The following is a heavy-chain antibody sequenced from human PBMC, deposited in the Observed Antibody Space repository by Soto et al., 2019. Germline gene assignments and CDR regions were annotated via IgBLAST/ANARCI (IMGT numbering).Heavy chain of an antibody. CDR2: ITWNSGII. CDR1: GFTFDDYA. Sequence: DVQLVESGGGLVQPGRSLRLSCAASGFTFDDYAMNWVRQPPGKGLEWVSGITWNSGIIGYADSVKGRFTISRDNAKNSIYRQMNSLRPEDTALYYCAKDQWYRTTYYGYVDLWGRGTLVTVSS. V-gene: IGHV3-9*01. D-gene: IGHD1-26*01. J-gene: IGHJ2*01. CDR3: AKDQWYRTTYYGYVDL.